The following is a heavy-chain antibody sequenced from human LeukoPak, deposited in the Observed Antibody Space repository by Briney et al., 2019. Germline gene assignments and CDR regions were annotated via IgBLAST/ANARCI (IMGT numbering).Heavy chain of an antibody. CDR3: ARDLLYYYDSSGYSHYYYYYSMDV. Sequence: PSETLSLTCTVSGGSISSYYWSWIRQPPGKGLEWIGYIYYSGSTHYNPSLKSRVTISVDTSKNQFSLKLSSVTAADTAVYYCARDLLYYYDSSGYSHYYYYYSMDVWGQGTTVTVSS. CDR2: IYYSGST. J-gene: IGHJ6*02. CDR1: GGSISSYY. D-gene: IGHD3-22*01. V-gene: IGHV4-59*01.